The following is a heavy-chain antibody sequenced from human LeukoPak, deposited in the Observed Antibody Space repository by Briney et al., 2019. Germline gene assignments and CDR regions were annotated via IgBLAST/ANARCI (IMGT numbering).Heavy chain of an antibody. CDR2: IYTSGST. J-gene: IGHJ4*02. CDR1: GGSISSYY. V-gene: IGHV4-4*08. D-gene: IGHD2-21*02. CDR3: ARTVVVTAIHFFDY. Sequence: SETLSLTCTVSGGSISSYYWSWIRQPPGKGLEWIGYIYTSGSTNYNPSLESRVTISVDTSKNHFSLKLSSVTAADTAVYYCARTVVVTAIHFFDYWGQGTLVTVSS.